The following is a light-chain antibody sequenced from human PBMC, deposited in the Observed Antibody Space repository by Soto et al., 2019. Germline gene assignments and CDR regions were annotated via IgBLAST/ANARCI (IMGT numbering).Light chain of an antibody. J-gene: IGKJ4*01. Sequence: EIVMTQSPATLSVSPGERVTLSCRASQSVSSILAWYQQKVGQAPRLLIYVASTRATGIPARFSGSGSGTEFTLTISSLQSEDFAVYYCQQYNKWPLTFGGGTKVEIK. V-gene: IGKV3-15*01. CDR2: VAS. CDR1: QSVSSI. CDR3: QQYNKWPLT.